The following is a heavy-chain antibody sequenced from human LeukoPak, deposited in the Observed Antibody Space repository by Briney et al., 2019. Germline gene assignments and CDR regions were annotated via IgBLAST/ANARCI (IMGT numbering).Heavy chain of an antibody. J-gene: IGHJ6*03. D-gene: IGHD2-8*01. CDR3: ARSNGYYYYMDV. V-gene: IGHV4-59*01. CDR2: IHYSGST. CDR1: GGSISSYY. Sequence: PSETLSLTCTVSGGSISSYYWSWIRQPPGKGLEWIGYIHYSGSTHYNPSLKSRVTISVDTSKNQFSLKLSSVTAADTAVYYCARSNGYYYYMDVWGKGTTVTISS.